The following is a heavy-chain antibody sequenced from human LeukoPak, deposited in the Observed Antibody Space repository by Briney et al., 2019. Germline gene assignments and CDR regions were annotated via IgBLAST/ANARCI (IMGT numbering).Heavy chain of an antibody. Sequence: PGGSLRLSCAASGSTVNSKYMSWVRQAPGKGLEWVSVFYSGGSTYYADSAKGRFTISRDNSKNTLYLQMNSLRDDDTAVYYCARDLGQDRGFTLDVWGQGTTVTVSS. D-gene: IGHD7-27*01. CDR2: FYSGGST. CDR3: ARDLGQDRGFTLDV. V-gene: IGHV3-66*01. J-gene: IGHJ6*02. CDR1: GSTVNSKY.